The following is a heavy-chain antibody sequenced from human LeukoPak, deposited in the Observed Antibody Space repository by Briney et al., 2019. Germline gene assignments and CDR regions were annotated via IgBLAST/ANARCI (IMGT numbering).Heavy chain of an antibody. V-gene: IGHV4-59*11. CDR2: IYYSGST. D-gene: IGHD3-3*01. Sequence: PSETLSLTCTVSGGSISSHYWSWIRQPPGKGLEWIGYIYYSGSTNYNPSLKSRVTISVDTSKNQFSLKLSSVTAADTAVYYCARVNYEVNYYYYYYMDVWGQGTLVTVSS. CDR3: ARVNYEVNYYYYYYMDV. J-gene: IGHJ6*03. CDR1: GGSISSHY.